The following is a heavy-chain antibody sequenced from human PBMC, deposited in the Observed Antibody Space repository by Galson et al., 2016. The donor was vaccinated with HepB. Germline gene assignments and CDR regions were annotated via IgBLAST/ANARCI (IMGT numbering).Heavy chain of an antibody. V-gene: IGHV4-39*01. Sequence: SETLSLTCTVSGGSISTNNFFWGWFRQPPGKGLEWIGNFYYTGSTYYNPSLKSRVTISVDTSNNQFSLKLSSVTAAGPAVYYCARPVTIAVASHDAFDRWGRGTLLTVAS. CDR1: GGSISTNNFF. CDR3: ARPVTIAVASHDAFDR. J-gene: IGHJ3*01. D-gene: IGHD6-19*01. CDR2: FYYTGST.